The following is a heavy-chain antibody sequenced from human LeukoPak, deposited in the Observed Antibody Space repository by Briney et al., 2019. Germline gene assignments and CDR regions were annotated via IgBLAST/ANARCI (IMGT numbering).Heavy chain of an antibody. Sequence: ASVKVSCKASGYRFTSYGIRWVRQAPGQGLEWMGWISANDGSANYTQKLQGRVTMTTDTSTSTAYMEIRDLRSDDTAVYYCARGVVVHYTWFDPWGQGTLVTVSS. V-gene: IGHV1-18*01. CDR1: GYRFTSYG. CDR2: ISANDGSA. D-gene: IGHD2-2*01. J-gene: IGHJ5*02. CDR3: ARGVVVHYTWFDP.